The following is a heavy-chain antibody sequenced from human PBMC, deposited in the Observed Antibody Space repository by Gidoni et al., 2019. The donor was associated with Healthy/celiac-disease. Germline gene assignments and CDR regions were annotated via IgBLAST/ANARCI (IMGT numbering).Heavy chain of an antibody. CDR3: ARDLAVAGGYFDY. Sequence: QVQLQESGPGLVKPSQTLSLTCTVSGGSISSGGSYWSWIRQHPGKGLEWIGYSYYSGSTYYNPSLKSRVTISVDTSKNQFSLKLSSVTAADTAVYYCARDLAVAGGYFDYWGQGTLVTVSS. J-gene: IGHJ4*02. CDR2: SYYSGST. CDR1: GGSISSGGSY. D-gene: IGHD6-19*01. V-gene: IGHV4-31*03.